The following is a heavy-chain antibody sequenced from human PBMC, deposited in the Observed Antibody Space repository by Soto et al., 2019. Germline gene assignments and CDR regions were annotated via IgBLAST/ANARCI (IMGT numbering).Heavy chain of an antibody. D-gene: IGHD1-26*01. Sequence: HPGXSLRLSCAASGFTFSSYDIHWVVQATGKGLEWVSTIGAAGDTYYPGSVRDRFTISRENAKNSLYLQMNSLRAEDTAVYYCARSRPGNSGRYYYGMDVWGQGTTVTVSS. CDR3: ARSRPGNSGRYYYGMDV. V-gene: IGHV3-13*01. J-gene: IGHJ6*02. CDR2: IGAAGDT. CDR1: GFTFSSYD.